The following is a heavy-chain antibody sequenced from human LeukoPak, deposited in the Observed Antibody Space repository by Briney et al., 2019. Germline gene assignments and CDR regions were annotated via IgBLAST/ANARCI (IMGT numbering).Heavy chain of an antibody. Sequence: GGSLRLSCAASGFTFSSYEMNWVRQAPGKGLEWVSYISSSGSTIYYADSVKGRFTISRDNAKNSLYLQMNSLRAEDTAVYYYARGGSCYLGCDNWFDPWGQGTLVTVSS. J-gene: IGHJ5*02. V-gene: IGHV3-48*03. CDR3: ARGGSCYLGCDNWFDP. CDR2: ISSSGSTI. D-gene: IGHD2-15*01. CDR1: GFTFSSYE.